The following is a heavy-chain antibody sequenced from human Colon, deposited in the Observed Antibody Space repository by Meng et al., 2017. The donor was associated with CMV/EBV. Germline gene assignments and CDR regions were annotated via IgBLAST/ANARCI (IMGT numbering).Heavy chain of an antibody. CDR3: ARSFRDLLVLPGAFRFDP. J-gene: IGHJ5*02. Sequence: SETLSLTCTISGASITSMSYYWAWVRQPPGRGLEWIGNIYYSGPTYYNPSLKSRATISVDASKNQFSLKLTSVTAADTAIYYCARSFRDLLVLPGAFRFDPWGQGTLVTVSS. CDR2: IYYSGPT. CDR1: GASITSMSYY. V-gene: IGHV4-39*07. D-gene: IGHD2-2*01.